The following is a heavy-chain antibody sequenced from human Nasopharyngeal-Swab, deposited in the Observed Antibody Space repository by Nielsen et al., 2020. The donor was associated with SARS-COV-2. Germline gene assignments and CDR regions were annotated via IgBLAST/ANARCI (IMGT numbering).Heavy chain of an antibody. D-gene: IGHD4-17*01. CDR2: TYYRSKWYN. CDR3: AGARGAYGDYYYYYYTDV. J-gene: IGHJ6*03. V-gene: IGHV6-1*01. Sequence: WIRQSPSRGLEWLGRTYYRSKWYNDYAVSVKSRITINPDTSKNQFSLHLNSVTPEDTAVYYRAGARGAYGDYYYYYYTDVWGKGTTVTVSS.